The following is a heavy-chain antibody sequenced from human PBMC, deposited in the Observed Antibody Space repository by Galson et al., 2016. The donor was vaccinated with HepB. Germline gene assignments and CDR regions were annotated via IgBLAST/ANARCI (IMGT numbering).Heavy chain of an antibody. CDR2: MNPNSGNT. D-gene: IGHD1-26*01. Sequence: SVKVSCKASGYTFTTYDINWVRQAAGQGLEWMGWMNPNSGNTGYAQKFQGRVILTSVTSRSTAYMELNSLTAEDTDVYFCARGKTVRTLPLGYWGQGTLVTVSS. V-gene: IGHV1-8*01. CDR1: GYTFTTYD. J-gene: IGHJ4*02. CDR3: ARGKTVRTLPLGY.